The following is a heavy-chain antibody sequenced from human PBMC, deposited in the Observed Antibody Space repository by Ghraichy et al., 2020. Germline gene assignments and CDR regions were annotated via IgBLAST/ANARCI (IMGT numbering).Heavy chain of an antibody. J-gene: IGHJ4*02. CDR3: ARGHVPPPASRGYCSSTSCYGNDY. Sequence: SETLSLTCAVYGGSFSGYYWSWIRQPPGKGLEWIGEINHSGSTNYNPSLKSRVTISVDTSKNQFSLKLSSVTAADTAVYYCARGHVPPPASRGYCSSTSCYGNDYWGQGTLVTVSS. D-gene: IGHD2-2*01. V-gene: IGHV4-34*01. CDR2: INHSGST. CDR1: GGSFSGYY.